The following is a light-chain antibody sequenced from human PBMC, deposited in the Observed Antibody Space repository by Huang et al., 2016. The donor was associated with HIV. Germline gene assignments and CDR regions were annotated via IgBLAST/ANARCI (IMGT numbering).Light chain of an antibody. CDR2: GAS. J-gene: IGKJ5*01. CDR3: QQSHSTPQT. V-gene: IGKV1-39*01. Sequence: DIQMTQSPSSLSASVGDRVTITCRASQTIKKYLNWYQQKPGQAPRLLIYGASNLQTEVPTRFSGSGSGTDFSLTISSQQPEDFAIYYCQQSHSTPQTFGQGTRLDIK. CDR1: QTIKKY.